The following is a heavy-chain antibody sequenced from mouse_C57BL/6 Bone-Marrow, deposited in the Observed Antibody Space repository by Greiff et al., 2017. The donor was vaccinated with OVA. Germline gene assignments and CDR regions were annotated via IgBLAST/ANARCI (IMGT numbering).Heavy chain of an antibody. CDR2: IDPEDGEP. CDR1: GFNIKDYY. CDR3: ARWDYGSSYWYFDV. J-gene: IGHJ1*03. V-gene: IGHV14-2*01. Sequence: EVQLQQSGAELVKPGASVKLSCTASGFNIKDYYMHWVKQRTEQGLEWIGRIDPEDGEPKYAPQFQGKATITADTSSNTAYLQLRSLTSEDTAFYYCARWDYGSSYWYFDVWGTGTTVTVSS. D-gene: IGHD1-1*01.